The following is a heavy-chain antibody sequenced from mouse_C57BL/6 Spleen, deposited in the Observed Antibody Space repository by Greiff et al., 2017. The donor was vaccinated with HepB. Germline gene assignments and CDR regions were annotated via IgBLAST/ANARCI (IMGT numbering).Heavy chain of an antibody. V-gene: IGHV1-61*01. D-gene: IGHD3-3*01. CDR3: ARRDEDYAMDY. Sequence: QVQLQQPGAELVRPGSSVKLSFKASGYTFTSYWMDWVKQRPGQGLEWIGNIYPSDSETHYNQKFKDKATLTVDKSSSTAYMQLSSLTSEDSAVYYCARRDEDYAMDYWGQGTSVTVSS. J-gene: IGHJ4*01. CDR2: IYPSDSET. CDR1: GYTFTSYW.